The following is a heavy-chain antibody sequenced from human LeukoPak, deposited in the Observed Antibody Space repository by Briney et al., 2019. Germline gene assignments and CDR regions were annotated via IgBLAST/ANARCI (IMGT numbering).Heavy chain of an antibody. J-gene: IGHJ4*02. V-gene: IGHV1-2*02. CDR2: INPNSGGT. CDR1: GYTFTGYY. Sequence: GASVKVSCKASGYTFTGYYMHWVRQAPGQGLEWMGWINPNSGGTNYAQKFQGRATMTRDTSISTAYMELSRLRSDDTAVYYCARDQSYNWNYHYWGQGTLVTVSS. CDR3: ARDQSYNWNYHY. D-gene: IGHD1-7*01.